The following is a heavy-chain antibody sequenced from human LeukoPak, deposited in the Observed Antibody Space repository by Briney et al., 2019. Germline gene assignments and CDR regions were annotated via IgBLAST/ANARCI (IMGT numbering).Heavy chain of an antibody. CDR1: GFTFTTYW. CDR3: ARASGGWYFDY. Sequence: GGSLRLSCAASGFTFTTYWMSWVRQAPGKGLEWVANIKQDGTEKYYVDSVKGRFTISRDNAKNSLYLQMNSLRAGDTAVYYCARASGGWYFDYWGQGTLVTVSS. J-gene: IGHJ4*02. V-gene: IGHV3-7*01. D-gene: IGHD3-10*01. CDR2: IKQDGTEK.